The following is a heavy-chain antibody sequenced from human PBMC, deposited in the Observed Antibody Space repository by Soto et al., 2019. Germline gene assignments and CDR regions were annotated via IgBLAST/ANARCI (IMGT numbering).Heavy chain of an antibody. CDR1: GFTFSSYS. J-gene: IGHJ6*02. CDR2: ISSSSSTI. V-gene: IGHV3-48*01. CDR3: ARDDELLLLAYYGMDV. Sequence: EVPLVESGGGLVQPGGSLRLSCAASGFTFSSYSMNWVRQAPGKGLEWVSYISSSSSTIYYADSVKGRFTISRDNDKSSLYLQMNRLRAEDTAVYYCARDDELLLLAYYGMDVWGQGTTVTVSS. D-gene: IGHD3-10*01.